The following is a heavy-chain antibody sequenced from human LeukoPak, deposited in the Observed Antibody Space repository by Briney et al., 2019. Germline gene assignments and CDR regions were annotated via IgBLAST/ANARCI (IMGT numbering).Heavy chain of an antibody. V-gene: IGHV3-23*01. CDR3: AKRNTMVRGGPCFDY. D-gene: IGHD3-10*01. CDR2: IFGSGDTT. Sequence: GGSLRLSCAASGFPFSSYAMNWVRQAPGKGLEWVSIIFGSGDTTYYADSVKGRFTVSRDNCKNMLYLQMNNLRPEDTATYYCAKRNTMVRGGPCFDYWGQGLMVTVSS. CDR1: GFPFSSYA. J-gene: IGHJ4*02.